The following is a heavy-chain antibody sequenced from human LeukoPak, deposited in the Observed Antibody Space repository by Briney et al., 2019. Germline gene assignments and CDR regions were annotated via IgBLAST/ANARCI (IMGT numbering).Heavy chain of an antibody. Sequence: GESLKISCKGSGYSFSNYWIAWVRQMPGKGLEWLGIIYPGDSDTKYSPSFQGQVTISADKSISTAYLQWSSLMASDTAMYYCARQWSMDYWGQGTTVTVSS. D-gene: IGHD2-15*01. CDR1: GYSFSNYW. CDR3: ARQWSMDY. J-gene: IGHJ6*02. CDR2: IYPGDSDT. V-gene: IGHV5-51*01.